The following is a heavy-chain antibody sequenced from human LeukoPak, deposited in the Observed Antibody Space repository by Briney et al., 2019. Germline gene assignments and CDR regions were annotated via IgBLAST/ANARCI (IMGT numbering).Heavy chain of an antibody. CDR1: GFTFSNYA. CDR3: AKNSVGGSYYPIDY. CDR2: ISATGGST. D-gene: IGHD1-26*01. J-gene: IGHJ4*02. Sequence: PGGSLRLSCAASGFTFSNYAMTWVRQAPGKGLEWVSAISATGGSTYYADSVKGRFTISRDSSKNMLYLQMNSLRAEDTALYYCAKNSVGGSYYPIDYWGQGTLVTVSS. V-gene: IGHV3-23*01.